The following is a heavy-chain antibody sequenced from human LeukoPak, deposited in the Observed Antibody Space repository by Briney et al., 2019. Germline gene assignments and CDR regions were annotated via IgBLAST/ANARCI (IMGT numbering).Heavy chain of an antibody. CDR3: ARALTGTHLWYFDY. V-gene: IGHV3-30*04. CDR2: ISYDGSNK. J-gene: IGHJ4*02. Sequence: PGGSLRLSCAASGFTFSSYAMSWVRQAPGKGLEWVAVISYDGSNKYYADSVKGRFTISRDNSKNTLYLQMNSLRAEDTAVYYCARALTGTHLWYFDYWGQGTLVTVSS. D-gene: IGHD1-20*01. CDR1: GFTFSSYA.